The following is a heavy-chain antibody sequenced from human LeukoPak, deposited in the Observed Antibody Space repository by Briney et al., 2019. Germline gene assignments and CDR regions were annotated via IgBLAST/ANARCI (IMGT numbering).Heavy chain of an antibody. D-gene: IGHD6-13*01. CDR1: GYSFTSYW. CDR3: ATGPRMPAVGNTEYFQY. Sequence: GESLSISCKGSGYSFTSYWIAWVRQIPGKGLEWMGIVNPADSDTRYSPSFEGQVTISVDKSISTAYLQWSSLQASDSAIYYCATGPRMPAVGNTEYFQYWGQGTLVTVSS. V-gene: IGHV5-51*01. CDR2: VNPADSDT. J-gene: IGHJ1*01.